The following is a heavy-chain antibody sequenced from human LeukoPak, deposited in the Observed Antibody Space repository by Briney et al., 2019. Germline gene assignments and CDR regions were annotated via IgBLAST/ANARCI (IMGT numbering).Heavy chain of an antibody. CDR2: ISGYNGST. Sequence: GASVRLSCTASGYTFTSYGISWVRQAPGQGLEWIGWISGYNGSTNYAETLKGRVTITRDKSTNTAYLQLKSLRSDDTAVYYCGRKPPRRQRYYYYGMDVWGQGTTVTVSS. D-gene: IGHD6-25*01. CDR1: GYTFTSYG. CDR3: GRKPPRRQRYYYYGMDV. J-gene: IGHJ6*02. V-gene: IGHV1-18*01.